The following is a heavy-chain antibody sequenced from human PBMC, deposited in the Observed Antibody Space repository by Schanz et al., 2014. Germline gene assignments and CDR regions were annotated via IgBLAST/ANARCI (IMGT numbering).Heavy chain of an antibody. CDR1: GFTFFGSFA. CDR2: ISSNGGST. Sequence: VQLLESGGGLVQPGGSLRLSCVASGFTFFGSFAMSWVRQAPGKGLEYVSVISSNGGSTDFADSVKGRFTISRDNSKNTLYLQMNSLRAEDTAVYYCAKVWKDHRIAGRPGWSDGMDVWGQGTTVTVSS. D-gene: IGHD6-6*01. J-gene: IGHJ6*02. CDR3: AKVWKDHRIAGRPGWSDGMDV. V-gene: IGHV3-64*04.